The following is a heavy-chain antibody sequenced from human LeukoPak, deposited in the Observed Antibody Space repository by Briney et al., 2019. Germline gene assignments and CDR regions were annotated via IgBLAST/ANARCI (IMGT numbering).Heavy chain of an antibody. D-gene: IGHD3/OR15-3a*01. J-gene: IGHJ6*03. Sequence: GGSLRLSCAASGFTFSSYAMSWVRQAPGKGLEWVSAISGSGGSTYYADSVKGRSTISRDNSKNTLYLQMNSLRAEDTAVYYCAKSGWTHYYYYMDVWGKGTTVTVSS. CDR1: GFTFSSYA. CDR3: AKSGWTHYYYYMDV. CDR2: ISGSGGST. V-gene: IGHV3-23*01.